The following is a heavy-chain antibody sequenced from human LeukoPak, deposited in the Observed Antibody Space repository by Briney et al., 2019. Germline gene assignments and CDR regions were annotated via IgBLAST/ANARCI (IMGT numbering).Heavy chain of an antibody. CDR2: IGTSSTTI. V-gene: IGHV3-48*04. Sequence: GGSLRLSCAASGFTFSSYTMNWVRQPPGKGLEWVSNIGTSSTTIYYADSVKGRFTISRDNAKNSLYLQMNSLRAEDTALYYCAKDIGSEGSGWYYYGMDVWGQGTTVTVSS. J-gene: IGHJ6*02. CDR1: GFTFSSYT. CDR3: AKDIGSEGSGWYYYGMDV. D-gene: IGHD6-19*01.